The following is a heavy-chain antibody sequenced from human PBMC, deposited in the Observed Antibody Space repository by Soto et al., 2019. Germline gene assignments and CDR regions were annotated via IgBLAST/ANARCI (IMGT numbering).Heavy chain of an antibody. CDR3: ARGGITIFGVVSYFDY. D-gene: IGHD3-3*01. V-gene: IGHV4-59*01. Sequence: SETLSLTCTVSGDSISGYYWSWIRQPPGKGLEWIGYIYDSGNTNYNPSLKSRVTMSVDTSKNQFSLKLSSVTAADTAVYYCARGGITIFGVVSYFDYWGQGTLVTVSS. CDR2: IYDSGNT. CDR1: GDSISGYY. J-gene: IGHJ4*02.